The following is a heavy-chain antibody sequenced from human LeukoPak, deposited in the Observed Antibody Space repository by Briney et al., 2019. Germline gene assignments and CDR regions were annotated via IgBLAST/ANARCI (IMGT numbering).Heavy chain of an antibody. CDR2: FDPEDGET. V-gene: IGHV1-24*01. J-gene: IGHJ4*02. CDR1: GYTLTELS. D-gene: IGHD3-22*01. CDR3: ATDPKNYYDSSGYTDY. Sequence: ASVKVSCKVSGYTLTELSMHWVRQAPGKGLEWMGGFDPEDGETIYAQKFQGRVTMTEDTSTDTAYMELSSLRSEDTAVYYCATDPKNYYDSSGYTDYWGQGTLVTVSS.